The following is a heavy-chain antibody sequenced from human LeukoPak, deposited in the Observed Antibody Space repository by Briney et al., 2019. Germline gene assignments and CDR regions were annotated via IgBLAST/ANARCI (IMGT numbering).Heavy chain of an antibody. Sequence: GGSLRLSCAASGFTFSSYGMHWVRQAPGKGLEWVAVISYDGSNKYYADSVKGRFTISRDNSKNTLYLQMNSLRAEDTAVYYCAKARWRYSSSWGNDYWGQGTLVTVSS. D-gene: IGHD6-13*01. CDR1: GFTFSSYG. CDR3: AKARWRYSSSWGNDY. CDR2: ISYDGSNK. V-gene: IGHV3-30*18. J-gene: IGHJ4*02.